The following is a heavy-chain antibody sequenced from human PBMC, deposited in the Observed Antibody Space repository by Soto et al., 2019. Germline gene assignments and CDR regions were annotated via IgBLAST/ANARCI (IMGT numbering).Heavy chain of an antibody. CDR2: IDPSDGTT. V-gene: IGHV1-46*04. CDR3: ARDEVPDVQNDAFDI. Sequence: ASVKVSCKASGYAFTTYHMHWVRQAPGQGLEWMGMIDPSDGTTTYAQKLQGRVTMTRDTATSAVYMELSSLRSEDTAVYYCARDEVPDVQNDAFDIWGQGTMVTVSS. CDR1: GYAFTTYH. J-gene: IGHJ3*02.